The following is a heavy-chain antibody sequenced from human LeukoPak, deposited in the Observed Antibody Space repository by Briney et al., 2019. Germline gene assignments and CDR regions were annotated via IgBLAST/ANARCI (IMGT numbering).Heavy chain of an antibody. CDR2: IYTSGST. D-gene: IGHD5-18*01. Sequence: SETLSLTCTVSGGSISSYYWSWTRQPAGKGLEWIGRIYTSGSTNYNPSLKSRVTMSVDTSKNQFSLKLSSVTAADTAVYYCARDQVDTAMVTVYFDYWGQGTLVTVSS. J-gene: IGHJ4*02. CDR1: GGSISSYY. V-gene: IGHV4-4*07. CDR3: ARDQVDTAMVTVYFDY.